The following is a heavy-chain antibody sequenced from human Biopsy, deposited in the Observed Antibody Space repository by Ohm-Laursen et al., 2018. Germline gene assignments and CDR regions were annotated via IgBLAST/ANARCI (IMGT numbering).Heavy chain of an antibody. V-gene: IGHV4-59*01. J-gene: IGHJ6*02. CDR1: GGSISSYY. CDR3: ARATNSTGWPYYYFYGMDV. Sequence: SETLSLTWTVSGGSISSYYWSWIRQPPGKGLEWIGYISDSGSTNSNPSLKSRVTVSVDTSKNQFSLRLNSVTAADTAVYYCARATNSTGWPYYYFYGMDVWGQGTTVTVSS. D-gene: IGHD2/OR15-2a*01. CDR2: ISDSGST.